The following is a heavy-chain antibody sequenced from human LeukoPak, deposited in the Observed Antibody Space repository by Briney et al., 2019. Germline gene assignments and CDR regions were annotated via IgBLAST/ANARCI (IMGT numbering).Heavy chain of an antibody. J-gene: IGHJ6*03. CDR1: GGTFSSYA. CDR3: AKSLRDSSGYWDPTYYYYYYMDV. CDR2: IISIFGTA. D-gene: IGHD3-22*01. V-gene: IGHV1-69*05. Sequence: SVKVSCKASGGTFSSYAISWVRQAPGQGLEWMGGIISIFGTANYAQKFQGRVTITTDESTSTAYMELSSLRSEDTAVYYCAKSLRDSSGYWDPTYYYYYYMDVWGKGTTVTVSS.